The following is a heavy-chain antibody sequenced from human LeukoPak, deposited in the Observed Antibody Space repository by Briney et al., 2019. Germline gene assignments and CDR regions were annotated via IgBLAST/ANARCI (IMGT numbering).Heavy chain of an antibody. Sequence: SETLSLTCTVSGGSISSSYWTWVRQSVGKGLEWIGRISASGNTNYNPSLKSRVTMSVDTSTNQFSLKLTSVTAADTAVYYCAREGRSSTPGYWGQGTLVTVSS. D-gene: IGHD2-15*01. CDR1: GGSISSSY. V-gene: IGHV4-4*07. J-gene: IGHJ4*02. CDR3: AREGRSSTPGY. CDR2: ISASGNT.